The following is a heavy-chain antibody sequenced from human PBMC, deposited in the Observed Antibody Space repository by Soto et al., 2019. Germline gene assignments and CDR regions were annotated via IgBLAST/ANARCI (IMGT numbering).Heavy chain of an antibody. J-gene: IGHJ6*02. CDR1: GYPFTHYG. V-gene: IGHV1-18*01. D-gene: IGHD3-16*01. CDR2: ISPFNGNT. Sequence: QVQLVQSGAEVKKPGASVRVSCKSSGYPFTHYGITWIRQAPGKGLEWMGLISPFNGNTNYGQPLQGGVTLTTETSTSTVYMELRSLRSDDTAVYYCARDQSFYRTYYYGIDVWGQGTPVTVSS. CDR3: ARDQSFYRTYYYGIDV.